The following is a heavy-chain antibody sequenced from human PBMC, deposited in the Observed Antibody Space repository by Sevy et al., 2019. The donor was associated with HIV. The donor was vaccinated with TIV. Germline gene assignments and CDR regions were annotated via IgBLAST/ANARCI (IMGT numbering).Heavy chain of an antibody. D-gene: IGHD3-22*01. V-gene: IGHV3-15*07. CDR3: ATGGYYFDY. Sequence: GGSLRLSCTTSGFIFSNACMNWVRQAPGKGLEWVGRIKSKYDGGTTDYAAPVKGRCTVSRDDSKNTVYLQMNSLKAEDTAIYYCATGGYYFDYWGQGTLVTVSS. J-gene: IGHJ4*02. CDR2: IKSKYDGGTT. CDR1: GFIFSNAC.